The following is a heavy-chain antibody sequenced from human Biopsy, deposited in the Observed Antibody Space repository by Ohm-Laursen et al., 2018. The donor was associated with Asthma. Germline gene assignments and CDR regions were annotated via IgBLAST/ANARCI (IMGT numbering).Heavy chain of an antibody. J-gene: IGHJ4*02. CDR1: GFAVSRDY. Sequence: GSLRLSCAALGFAVSRDYMFWVRQAPGKGLEWVSVIYSGGTSHTADSVRGRFTISRDYSKNTLYLQMHSLRAEDTAVYYCARGDSSNWSHYYFDYRGQGTLVTVSS. CDR3: ARGDSSNWSHYYFDY. V-gene: IGHV3-53*01. CDR2: IYSGGTS. D-gene: IGHD3-22*01.